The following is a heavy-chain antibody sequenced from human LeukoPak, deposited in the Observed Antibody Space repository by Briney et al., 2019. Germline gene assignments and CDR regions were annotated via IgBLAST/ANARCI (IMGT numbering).Heavy chain of an antibody. CDR3: VREGTPATANY. Sequence: GGSLRLSCAASGFNFANHAMSWVRQTPGKGLEWVSAISGGGDITYYADSVTGRFTISRDNSRDTLFLQMHSLRPGDTAVYYCVREGTPATANYWGQGTLVTISS. D-gene: IGHD2-21*02. V-gene: IGHV3-23*01. CDR1: GFNFANHA. CDR2: ISGGGDIT. J-gene: IGHJ4*02.